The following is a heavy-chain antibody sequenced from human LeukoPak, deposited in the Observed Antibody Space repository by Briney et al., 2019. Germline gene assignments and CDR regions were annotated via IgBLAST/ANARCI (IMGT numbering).Heavy chain of an antibody. D-gene: IGHD3-9*01. J-gene: IGHJ6*03. CDR2: MNPNSGNT. Sequence: ASVKVSCKASGYTFTSYDINWVRQATGQGLEWMGWMNPNSGNTGYAQKFQGRVTMTRNTSISTAYMELSSLRSEDTAVYYCARVSRLRYFDWLPTPDYYMDVWGKGTTVTISS. CDR3: ARVSRLRYFDWLPTPDYYMDV. V-gene: IGHV1-8*01. CDR1: GYTFTSYD.